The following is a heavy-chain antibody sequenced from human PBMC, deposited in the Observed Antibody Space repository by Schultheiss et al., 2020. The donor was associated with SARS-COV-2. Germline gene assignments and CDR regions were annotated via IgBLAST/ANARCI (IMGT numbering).Heavy chain of an antibody. V-gene: IGHV3-23*01. J-gene: IGHJ4*02. D-gene: IGHD3-10*01. CDR1: GFTFSSYA. CDR2: ISGSGGST. CDR3: AKDLVGFGEDDDY. Sequence: GESLKISCAASGFTFSSYAMSWVRKAPGKGLEWVSAISGSGGSTYYADSVKGRFTISRDNSKNTLYLQMNSLRAEDTAVYYCAKDLVGFGEDDDYWVQGTLVTVSS.